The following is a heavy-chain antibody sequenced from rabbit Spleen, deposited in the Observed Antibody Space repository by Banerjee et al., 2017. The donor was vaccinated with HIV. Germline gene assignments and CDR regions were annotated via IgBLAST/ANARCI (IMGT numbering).Heavy chain of an antibody. J-gene: IGHJ4*01. D-gene: IGHD6-1*01. CDR2: VFTGNVKT. CDR3: ARDAGYVYGTKDNL. Sequence: QEQLEESGGDLVKPEGSLTLTCTASGFSFSSSYWTCWVRQAPGKGLEWIGCVFTGNVKTYYASWAKGRFTISKTSSTTVTLQMTSLTVADTATYFCARDAGYVYGTKDNLWGPGTLVT. V-gene: IGHV1S45*01. CDR1: GFSFSSSYW.